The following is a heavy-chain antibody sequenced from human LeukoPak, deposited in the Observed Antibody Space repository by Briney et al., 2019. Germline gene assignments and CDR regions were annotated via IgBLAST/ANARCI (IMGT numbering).Heavy chain of an antibody. V-gene: IGHV3-23*01. D-gene: IGHD3-10*01. CDR1: GFTFSSYA. CDR3: ARYYGSGSYFYLDY. CDR2: INDNGGSR. J-gene: IGHJ4*02. Sequence: QSGGSLRLSCAASGFTFSSYAMSWVRQAPGKGLEWVSGINDNGGSRYHADSVKGRFTISRDNSRSVLFLELASLRAEDTAVYYCARYYGSGSYFYLDYWGQGALVTVSS.